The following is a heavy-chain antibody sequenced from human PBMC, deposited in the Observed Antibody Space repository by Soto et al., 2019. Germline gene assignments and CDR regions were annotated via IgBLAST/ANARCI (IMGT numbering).Heavy chain of an antibody. V-gene: IGHV4-31*03. CDR3: ARGYCGGDCYSIGWFDP. CDR1: GGSISSGGYY. CDR2: IYYSGST. Sequence: QVQLQESGPGLVKPSQTLSLTCTVSGGSISSGGYYWSWIRQHPGKGLEWIGYIYYSGSTYYNPSLKSRVTISVDPSKNQFSLKLSSVTAADTAVYYCARGYCGGDCYSIGWFDPWGQGTLVTVSS. D-gene: IGHD2-21*02. J-gene: IGHJ5*02.